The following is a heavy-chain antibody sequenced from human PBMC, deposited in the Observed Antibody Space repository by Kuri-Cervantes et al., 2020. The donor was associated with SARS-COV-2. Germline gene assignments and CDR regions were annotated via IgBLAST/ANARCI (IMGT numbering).Heavy chain of an antibody. CDR2: IYTSGGT. D-gene: IGHD6-19*01. V-gene: IGHV4-4*07. Sequence: SETLSLTCTVSGGSISSYYWGWIRQPAGKGLEWIGRIYTSGGTNYNPSLKSRVTMSVDTSKNQFSLKLSSVTAADTAVYHCARSRIAVADWYFDLWGRGTPVTVSS. CDR1: GGSISSYY. J-gene: IGHJ2*01. CDR3: ARSRIAVADWYFDL.